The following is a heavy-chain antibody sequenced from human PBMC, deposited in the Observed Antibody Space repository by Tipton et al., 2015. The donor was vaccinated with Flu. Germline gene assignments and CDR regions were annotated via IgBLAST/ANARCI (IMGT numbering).Heavy chain of an antibody. CDR2: INGDGGIT. D-gene: IGHD3-3*01. Sequence: SLRLSCAASGFTFSSYWMNWVRQAPGKGLVWVSRINGDGGITSYADSVKGRFTISRDNAKNTLYLQMNSLRAEDTAVYYCASGIGADWGQGTLVTVSS. J-gene: IGHJ4*02. CDR1: GFTFSSYW. V-gene: IGHV3-74*01. CDR3: ASGIGAD.